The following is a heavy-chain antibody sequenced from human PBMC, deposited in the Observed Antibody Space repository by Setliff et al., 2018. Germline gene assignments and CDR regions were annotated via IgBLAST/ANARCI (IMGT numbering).Heavy chain of an antibody. CDR3: ASYGSWYERAYYYGMDV. D-gene: IGHD6-13*01. Sequence: TLSLTCTVSGGSISSGDYYWSWIRQPPGKGLEWIGYIYSSGSTYYADSVKGRFTISRDNSKNTLYLQMNSLRAEDTAVYYCASYGSWYERAYYYGMDVWGQGTTVTVSS. CDR2: IYSSGST. CDR1: GGSISSGDYY. V-gene: IGHV4-30-4*08. J-gene: IGHJ6*02.